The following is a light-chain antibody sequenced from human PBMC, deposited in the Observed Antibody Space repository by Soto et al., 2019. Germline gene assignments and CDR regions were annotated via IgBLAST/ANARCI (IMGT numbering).Light chain of an antibody. J-gene: IGLJ2*01. Sequence: QSALTQPPSASGSPGQSVTISCTGTSSDVGGYNYVSWYQQHPGKAPKLMIYEVSKRPSGVPDRFSGSKSGNTASLTVSGLQAEDEADYYCSSYAGSNLKLVFGGGTKVTVL. CDR2: EVS. CDR1: SSDVGGYNY. CDR3: SSYAGSNLKLV. V-gene: IGLV2-8*01.